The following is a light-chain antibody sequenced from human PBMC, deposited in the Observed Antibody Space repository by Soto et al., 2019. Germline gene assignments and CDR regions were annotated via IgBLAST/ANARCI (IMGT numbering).Light chain of an antibody. CDR2: KIY. Sequence: DMVMTQTPLSSPVTLGQTASISFRSSQILVHGDGNTYLSWLQQRPGQPPRLLIYKIYNRFSGVTDRFTGSGAGTDFTLKISRVEAEDVGNYYCMQTTQFPLTFGEGTKVEIK. CDR1: QILVHGDGNTY. J-gene: IGKJ4*01. V-gene: IGKV2-24*01. CDR3: MQTTQFPLT.